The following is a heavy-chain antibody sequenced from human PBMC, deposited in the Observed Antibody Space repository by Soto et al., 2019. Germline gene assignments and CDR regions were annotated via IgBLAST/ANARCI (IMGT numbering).Heavy chain of an antibody. CDR1: RFTFSSYG. D-gene: IGHD1-7*01. CDR3: ARETTLLYFDY. Sequence: PGGSLRLSCAASRFTFSSYGMHWVRQAPGKGLEWVAVIWYDRSNKYYADSVKGRFTISRDNSKNTLYLQMNSLRAEDTAVYYCARETTLLYFDYWGQGTLVTVSS. CDR2: IWYDRSNK. V-gene: IGHV3-33*01. J-gene: IGHJ4*02.